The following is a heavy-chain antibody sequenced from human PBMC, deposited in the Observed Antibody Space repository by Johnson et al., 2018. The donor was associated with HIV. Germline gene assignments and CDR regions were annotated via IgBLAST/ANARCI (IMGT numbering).Heavy chain of an antibody. CDR1: GFTFSSYG. CDR2: IRYDGSNK. V-gene: IGHV3-30*02. Sequence: QMQLVESGGGVVQPGGSLRLSCAASGFTFSSYGMHWVRQAPGKGLEWVTFIRYDGSNKYFAEFVKGRFTISRDNSKNTLYLQMNSLRAEDTAVYYCAKDYYYGSGSYYNSGAFDIWGQGTMVTVSS. J-gene: IGHJ3*02. CDR3: AKDYYYGSGSYYNSGAFDI. D-gene: IGHD3-10*01.